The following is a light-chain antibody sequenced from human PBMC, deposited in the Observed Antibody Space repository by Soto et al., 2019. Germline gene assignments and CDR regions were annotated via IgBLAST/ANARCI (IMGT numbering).Light chain of an antibody. J-gene: IGKJ2*01. CDR1: QSISSY. CDR3: QQSYSTRLMYT. CDR2: AAS. V-gene: IGKV1-39*01. Sequence: DIPMTQSPSSLSASVGDSVTITCRASQSISSYLNWYQQKPGKAPKLLIYAASSLQSGVPSRFSGSGSGTEFTLTISSLQPEDFATYYCQQSYSTRLMYTFGQGTKLEIK.